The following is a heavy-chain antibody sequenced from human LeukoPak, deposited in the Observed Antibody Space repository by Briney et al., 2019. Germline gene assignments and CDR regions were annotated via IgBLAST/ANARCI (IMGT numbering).Heavy chain of an antibody. CDR1: GGTFSSYA. CDR3: ARGTRSYYDILTGYFQDRYYMDV. Sequence: ASVKVSCKASGGTFSSYAISWVRQAPGQGLEWMGGIIPIFGTANYAQTFKGRFTITADKSTSTAYMELSSLRSEDTAVYYCARGTRSYYDILTGYFQDRYYMDVWGKGTTVTISS. J-gene: IGHJ6*03. D-gene: IGHD3-9*01. CDR2: IIPIFGTA. V-gene: IGHV1-69*06.